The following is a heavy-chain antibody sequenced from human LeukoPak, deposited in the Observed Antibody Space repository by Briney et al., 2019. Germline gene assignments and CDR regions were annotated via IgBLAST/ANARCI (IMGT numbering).Heavy chain of an antibody. CDR2: YTGST. V-gene: IGHV4-59*08. CDR1: GVSISSYY. Sequence: LETLSLTCTVSGVSISSYYWIWIRQPPGKGLEWIGYYTGSTNYNPSLKSRVAISVDTSKNQFSLKLTSVTAADTAVYYCARHMAAGGVDAFDFWGQGTMVTVSS. J-gene: IGHJ3*01. CDR3: ARHMAAGGVDAFDF. D-gene: IGHD3-16*01.